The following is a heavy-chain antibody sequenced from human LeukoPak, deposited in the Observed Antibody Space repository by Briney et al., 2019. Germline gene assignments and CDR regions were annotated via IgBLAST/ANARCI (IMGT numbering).Heavy chain of an antibody. CDR1: GFTFSSYW. CDR2: IKEDGSEH. D-gene: IGHD6-19*01. J-gene: IGHJ4*02. CDR3: ARSSGWSFDY. V-gene: IGHV3-7*01. Sequence: GGSLRLSCAAAGFTFSSYWMNWARQAPGKGLEWVANIKEDGSEHYYVDSLRGRFTISRDNGKNSLYLQMNSLRAEDTAVYYCARSSGWSFDYWGQGTLVTVSS.